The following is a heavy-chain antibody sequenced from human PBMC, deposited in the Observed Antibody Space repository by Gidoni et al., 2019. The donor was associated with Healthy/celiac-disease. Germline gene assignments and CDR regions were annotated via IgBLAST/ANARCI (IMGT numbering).Heavy chain of an antibody. D-gene: IGHD6-6*01. CDR2: INPSGGST. CDR3: ARTEKGIAARPVHYYYYYMDV. V-gene: IGHV1-46*03. J-gene: IGHJ6*03. CDR1: GYTFTSYY. Sequence: QVQLVQSGAEVKKPGASVKVSCKASGYTFTSYYIHWGRQAPGQGLEWMGIINPSGGSTSYAQKFQGRVTMTRDTSTSTVYMELSSLRSEDTAVYYCARTEKGIAARPVHYYYYYMDVWGKGTTVTVSS.